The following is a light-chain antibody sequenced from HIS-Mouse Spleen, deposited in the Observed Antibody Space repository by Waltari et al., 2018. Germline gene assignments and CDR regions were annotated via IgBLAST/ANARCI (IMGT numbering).Light chain of an antibody. Sequence: SYELTQPSSVSVSPGQTARITCSGDVLAKQYARWFQQKPGQAPVLVIYKDSERPAGIPVRFSGSSSGTTVTLTISGAQVEDEADYYCYSAADNNLVFGGGTKLTVL. CDR3: YSAADNNLV. J-gene: IGLJ3*02. CDR2: KDS. CDR1: VLAKQY. V-gene: IGLV3-27*01.